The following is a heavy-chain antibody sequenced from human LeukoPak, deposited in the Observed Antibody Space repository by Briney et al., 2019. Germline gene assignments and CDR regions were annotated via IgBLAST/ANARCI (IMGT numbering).Heavy chain of an antibody. CDR1: GGSISSGDYY. J-gene: IGHJ6*04. D-gene: IGHD3-9*01. Sequence: SQTLSLTCTVSGGSISSGDYYWSWIRQPPGKGLEWIGYIYYSGSTYYNPSLKSRVTISVDTSKNQFSLKLSSVTAADTAVYYCASAAVDYDILTGSYYYHGMDVWGKGTTVTVSS. V-gene: IGHV4-30-4*01. CDR2: IYYSGST. CDR3: ASAAVDYDILTGSYYYHGMDV.